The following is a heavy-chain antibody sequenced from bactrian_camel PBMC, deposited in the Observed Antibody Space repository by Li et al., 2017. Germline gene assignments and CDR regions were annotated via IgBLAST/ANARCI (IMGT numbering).Heavy chain of an antibody. Sequence: VQLVESGGGSVQAGGSLRLSCVASGDTIGRYCMGWFRQAPGRERQGVASIYRGGGSTYYSDSVRGRFAISLDSAKNTMYLQMNSLKLEDTAVYYCAAEPGRDIALVVGSVGVPDFTYKGQGTQVTVS. J-gene: IGHJ4*01. D-gene: IGHD7*01. V-gene: IGHV3S31*01. CDR2: IYRGGGST. CDR1: GDTIGRYC.